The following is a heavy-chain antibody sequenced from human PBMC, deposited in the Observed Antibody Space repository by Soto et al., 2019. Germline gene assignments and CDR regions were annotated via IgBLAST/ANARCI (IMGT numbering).Heavy chain of an antibody. CDR2: ISYDGSNK. J-gene: IGHJ4*02. V-gene: IGHV3-30*18. Sequence: VQLVESGGGVVQPGRSLRLSCAASGFTFSSYGMHWVRQAPGKWLEWVAVISYDGSNKYYADSVKGRFTISRDNSKNTLYLQMNSLRAEDSAVYYCANAPAIVLVPAALGRDYWGQGTLVTVSS. CDR3: ANAPAIVLVPAALGRDY. CDR1: GFTFSSYG. D-gene: IGHD2-2*01.